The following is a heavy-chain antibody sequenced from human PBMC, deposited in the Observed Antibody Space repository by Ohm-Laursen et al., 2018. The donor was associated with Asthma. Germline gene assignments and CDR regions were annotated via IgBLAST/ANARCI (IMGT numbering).Heavy chain of an antibody. D-gene: IGHD3-3*01. CDR2: IIPIFGTA. Sequence: SVKVSCKPSGGTFSSYAISWVRQAPGQGLEWMGGIIPIFGTANYAQKFQGRVTITADESTSTAYMELSSLRSEDTAVYYCARDYDFWSGNYYYGMDVGGQGTTVTVSS. V-gene: IGHV1-69*13. CDR1: GGTFSSYA. CDR3: ARDYDFWSGNYYYGMDV. J-gene: IGHJ6*02.